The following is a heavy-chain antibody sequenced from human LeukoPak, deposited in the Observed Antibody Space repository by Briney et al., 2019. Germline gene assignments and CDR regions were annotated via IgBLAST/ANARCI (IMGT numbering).Heavy chain of an antibody. J-gene: IGHJ3*02. CDR3: ARATAFDI. Sequence: ASVTVSFKASGYTFTIYGISWVRQAPGQGVECMGWISAYNGNTNYAQKLQGRVTMTTDTSTSTAYMELRSLRSDDTAVYSRARATAFDIWGRGTMVTVSS. CDR1: GYTFTIYG. CDR2: ISAYNGNT. V-gene: IGHV1-18*01.